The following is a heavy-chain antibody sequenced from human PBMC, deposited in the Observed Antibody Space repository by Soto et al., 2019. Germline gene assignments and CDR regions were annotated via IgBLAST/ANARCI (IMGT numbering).Heavy chain of an antibody. V-gene: IGHV5-51*01. CDR2: IYPGDHET. Sequence: ESLKLSFQCSGYTFANFWIVWVRQLPGKGLEWMGIIYPGDHETRYSPSFHGKVTISADKSINTAYLKWNSLEASDTAFYFCARSPRSSPYFDYWGQGALVTVSS. CDR3: ARSPRSSPYFDY. D-gene: IGHD6-13*01. CDR1: GYTFANFW. J-gene: IGHJ4*02.